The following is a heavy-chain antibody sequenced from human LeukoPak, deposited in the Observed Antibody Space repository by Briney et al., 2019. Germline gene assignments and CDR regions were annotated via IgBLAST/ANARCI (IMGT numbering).Heavy chain of an antibody. D-gene: IGHD1-1*01. CDR3: ARVPFSTGTEYNWFDP. CDR2: IIPILGIA. CDR1: GGTFSSYA. J-gene: IGHJ5*02. Sequence: SVTVSCKASGGTFSSYAISWVRQAPGQGLEWMGRIIPILGIANYAQKFQGRVTITADKSTSTAYMELSSLRSEDTAVYYCARVPFSTGTEYNWFDPWGQGTLVTVSS. V-gene: IGHV1-69*04.